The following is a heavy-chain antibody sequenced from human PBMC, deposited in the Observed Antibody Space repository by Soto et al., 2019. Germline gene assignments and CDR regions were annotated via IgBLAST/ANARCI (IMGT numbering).Heavy chain of an antibody. Sequence: ASVKVSCKASGYTFTSYAMHWVCQAPGQRLEWMGWINAGNGNTKYSQKFRGRVTITRDTSASTAYMELSSLRSEDTAVYYCAREGVVTLHAFDYWGQGTLVTVSS. CDR2: INAGNGNT. CDR1: GYTFTSYA. J-gene: IGHJ4*02. V-gene: IGHV1-3*01. CDR3: AREGVVTLHAFDY. D-gene: IGHD3-3*01.